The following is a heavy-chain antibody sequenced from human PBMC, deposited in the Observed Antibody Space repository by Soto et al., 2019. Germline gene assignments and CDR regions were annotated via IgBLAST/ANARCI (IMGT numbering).Heavy chain of an antibody. Sequence: QVQLQESGPGLVKPSETLSLTCTVSGGSVSSGSYYWSWIRQPPGKGLEWIGYIYYSGSTNYNPSLTSRVTISVDTSKNQFSLKLSSVTAADTAVYYCARGTFGGNFYWYFDLWGRGTLVTVSS. V-gene: IGHV4-61*01. CDR1: GGSVSSGSYY. J-gene: IGHJ2*01. D-gene: IGHD2-21*01. CDR3: ARGTFGGNFYWYFDL. CDR2: IYYSGST.